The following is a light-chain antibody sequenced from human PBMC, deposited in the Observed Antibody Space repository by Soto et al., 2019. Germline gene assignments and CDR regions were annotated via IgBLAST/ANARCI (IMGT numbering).Light chain of an antibody. CDR3: AAWDDSLNGWV. CDR1: SSNIGSNT. V-gene: IGLV1-44*01. Sequence: QLVLTQPPSASGTPGQRVTISCSGSSSNIGSNTGNWYQQLPGTAPKLLIYSNSQRPSGVPDRFSGSKSGTSASLAISGLQSEDEADYYCAAWDDSLNGWVFGGGTKLTVL. CDR2: SNS. J-gene: IGLJ3*02.